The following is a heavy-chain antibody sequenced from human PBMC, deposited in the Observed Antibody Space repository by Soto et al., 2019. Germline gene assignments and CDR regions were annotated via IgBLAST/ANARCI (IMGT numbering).Heavy chain of an antibody. J-gene: IGHJ6*02. V-gene: IGHV4-59*01. D-gene: IGHD6-19*01. Sequence: PSETLSLTCTVSGGSISSYYWSWIRQPPGKGLEWIGYIYYSGSTNYNPSLKSRVTISVDTSKNQFSLKLSSVTAADTAVYYCARDSSCWYMGDYYYGMDVWGQGTTVTVSS. CDR2: IYYSGST. CDR1: GGSISSYY. CDR3: ARDSSCWYMGDYYYGMDV.